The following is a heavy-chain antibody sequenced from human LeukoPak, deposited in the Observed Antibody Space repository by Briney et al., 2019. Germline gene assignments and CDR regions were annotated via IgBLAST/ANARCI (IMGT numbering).Heavy chain of an antibody. V-gene: IGHV3-7*01. CDR1: GFSFSSYW. CDR3: ARVQVGWFGELFDY. CDR2: IKQDGSEK. Sequence: GGSLRLSCAASGFSFSSYWMSWVRQAPGKGLEWVANIKQDGSEKYYVDSVKGRFTISRDNAKNSLYLQMNSLRDEDTAVYYCARVQVGWFGELFDYWGQGTLVTVSS. D-gene: IGHD3-10*01. J-gene: IGHJ4*02.